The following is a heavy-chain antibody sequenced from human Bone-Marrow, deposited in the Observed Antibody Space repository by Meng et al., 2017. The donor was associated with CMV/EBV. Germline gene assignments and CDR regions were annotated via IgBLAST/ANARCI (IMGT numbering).Heavy chain of an antibody. Sequence: SVKVSCKASGGTFSSYAISWVGQAPGQGLEWMGGIIPILGIANYAQKFQGRVTITADKSTSTAYMELSSLRSEDTAVYYCARDPDYSTYYYYGMDVWGQGTTVTVSS. D-gene: IGHD4-11*01. CDR1: GGTFSSYA. J-gene: IGHJ6*02. V-gene: IGHV1-69*10. CDR3: ARDPDYSTYYYYGMDV. CDR2: IIPILGIA.